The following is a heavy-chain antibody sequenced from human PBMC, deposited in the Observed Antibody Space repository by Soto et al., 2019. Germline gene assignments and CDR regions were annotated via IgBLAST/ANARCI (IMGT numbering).Heavy chain of an antibody. J-gene: IGHJ4*02. CDR1: GFPFGDFG. V-gene: IGHV3-30*18. CDR2: ISHDGSDK. D-gene: IGHD2-2*02. Sequence: GSLRLSCAASGFPFGDFGMHWLRQAPGKGLEWVAVISHDGSDKFYADSVKARFTISRDNSKNTLYLQMSGLRGEDTAVYYCAKSPVFFCSRAHCYRYYFEYCTQGTLVTVTS. CDR3: AKSPVFFCSRAHCYRYYFEY.